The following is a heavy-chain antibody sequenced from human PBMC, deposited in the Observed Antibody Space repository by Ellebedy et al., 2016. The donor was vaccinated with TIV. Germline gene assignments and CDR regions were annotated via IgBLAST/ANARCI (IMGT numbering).Heavy chain of an antibody. CDR3: AREGYSGAVDS. CDR1: GFTFTSYW. D-gene: IGHD4-17*01. Sequence: GGSLRLXCAASGFTFTSYWMHWVRQVPGKGLVWVSHIKIDGSVAGYADAVRGRFTISRDNAKNTLYLQMNSLRAEDTAVYYCAREGYSGAVDSWGQGTLVTVSS. CDR2: IKIDGSVA. V-gene: IGHV3-74*01. J-gene: IGHJ4*02.